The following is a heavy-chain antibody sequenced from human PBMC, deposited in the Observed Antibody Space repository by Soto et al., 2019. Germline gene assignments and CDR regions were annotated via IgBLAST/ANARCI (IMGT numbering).Heavy chain of an antibody. CDR1: GFTFSSYA. D-gene: IGHD3-3*01. V-gene: IGHV3-30-3*01. CDR2: ISYDGSNK. Sequence: QVQLVESGGGVVQPGRSLRLSCAASGFTFSSYAMHWVRQAPGKGLEWVAVISYDGSNKYYADSVKGRFTISRDNSKNTLYLQMNSLRAEDTAVYYCARGGDFWSGSHTYYYYGMDVW. J-gene: IGHJ6*01. CDR3: ARGGDFWSGSHTYYYYGMDV.